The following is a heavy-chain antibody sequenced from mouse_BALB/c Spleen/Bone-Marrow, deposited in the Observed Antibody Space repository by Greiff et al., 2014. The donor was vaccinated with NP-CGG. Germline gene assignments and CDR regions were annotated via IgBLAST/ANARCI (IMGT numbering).Heavy chain of an antibody. CDR1: GFSLSTSGMG. J-gene: IGHJ4*01. CDR3: ARYYDYAMDY. Sequence: VKLVESGPGILQPSQTLSLTCSFSGFSLSTSGMGVSWIRQPSGKGLEWLAHIFWDGDKHYNPSLKSRLTISMDTSRNQVFLKITSVDTADTATYYCARYYDYAMDYWGQGTSVTVSS. V-gene: IGHV8-12*01. CDR2: IFWDGDK. D-gene: IGHD2-4*01.